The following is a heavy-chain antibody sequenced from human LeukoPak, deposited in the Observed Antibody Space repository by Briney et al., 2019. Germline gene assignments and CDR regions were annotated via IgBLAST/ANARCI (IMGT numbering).Heavy chain of an antibody. D-gene: IGHD2-15*01. CDR2: IRSKADGGTP. CDR1: KSTFSSFA. Sequence: GGSLRLSCVASKSTFSSFAITWVRQAPGKGLEWVGHIRSKADGGTPDYIAPVKGRFTISRDDSKGTLYLQMNSLNTEDTAMYYCTTRSPARYCSDGACYSSADYWGQGTLVTVSS. V-gene: IGHV3-15*01. CDR3: TTRSPARYCSDGACYSSADY. J-gene: IGHJ4*02.